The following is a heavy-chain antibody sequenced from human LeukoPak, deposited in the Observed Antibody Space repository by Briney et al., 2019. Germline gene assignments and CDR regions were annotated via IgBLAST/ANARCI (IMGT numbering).Heavy chain of an antibody. Sequence: GASVKVSCKASGGTFSSYAISWVRQAPGQGLEWMGRIIPILGIANYAQNFQGRVTITADKSTSTAYMELSSLRSEDTATYYCARVEDTPMVNPPHYYYGMDVWGQGTTVTVSS. J-gene: IGHJ6*02. CDR3: ARVEDTPMVNPPHYYYGMDV. CDR1: GGTFSSYA. V-gene: IGHV1-69*04. CDR2: IIPILGIA. D-gene: IGHD5-18*01.